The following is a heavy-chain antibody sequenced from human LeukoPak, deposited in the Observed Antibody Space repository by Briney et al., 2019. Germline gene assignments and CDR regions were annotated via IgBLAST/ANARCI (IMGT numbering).Heavy chain of an antibody. V-gene: IGHV3-21*01. J-gene: IGHJ5*02. D-gene: IGHD6-6*01. CDR3: ARAGGSSTFNWFDR. CDR2: ISSGGINT. CDR1: GFTFGSYS. Sequence: GGSLRLSCAASGFTFGSYSMNWVRQAPGKGPEWVSFISSGGINTDYADSVQGRFTISRDNAENSLFLQMNSLTADDTAVYYCARAGGSSTFNWFDRWGQGTLVAVSS.